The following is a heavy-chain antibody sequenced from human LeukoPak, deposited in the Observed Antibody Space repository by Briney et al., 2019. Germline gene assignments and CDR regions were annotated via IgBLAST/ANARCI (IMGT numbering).Heavy chain of an antibody. D-gene: IGHD4-17*01. Sequence: SGPTLVKPTQTLTLTCTFSGFSLSTSGVGVGWIRQPPGKALEWLALIYWDDNKRCSPSLKSRLTITKDTSKNQVVLTMTNMDPVDTATYYCAHYGDYRFMYYFDHWGQGTLVTVSS. CDR3: AHYGDYRFMYYFDH. J-gene: IGHJ4*02. V-gene: IGHV2-5*02. CDR1: GFSLSTSGVG. CDR2: IYWDDNK.